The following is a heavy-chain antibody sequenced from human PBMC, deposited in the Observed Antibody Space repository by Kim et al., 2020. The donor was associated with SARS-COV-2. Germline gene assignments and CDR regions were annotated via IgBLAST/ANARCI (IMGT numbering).Heavy chain of an antibody. CDR2: IWYDGTET. Sequence: GGSLRLSCVASGISFNRYAMHWVRQVPGKGLEWVAAIWYDGTETYYADSVKGRFTISRDNSDNTLSLQMNSLRAEDTAVYYCTKDRGSGSSYYGMDVWGQGTTVTVSS. V-gene: IGHV3-33*06. CDR3: TKDRGSGSSYYGMDV. J-gene: IGHJ6*02. CDR1: GISFNRYA. D-gene: IGHD3-10*01.